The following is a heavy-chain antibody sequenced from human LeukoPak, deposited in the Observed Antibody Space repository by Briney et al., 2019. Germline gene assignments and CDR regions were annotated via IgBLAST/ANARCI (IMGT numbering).Heavy chain of an antibody. D-gene: IGHD1-26*01. CDR2: IKQDGSTK. Sequence: GGSLRLSCAASGFTFTNSWMAWVRQAPGKGLEWVANIKQDGSTKHYVGSLKGRFTISRDNPKNSLYLQMNNLRADDTAVYYCTRDTDGSLDYWGQGILVTVAS. CDR3: TRDTDGSLDY. CDR1: GFTFTNSW. V-gene: IGHV3-7*01. J-gene: IGHJ4*02.